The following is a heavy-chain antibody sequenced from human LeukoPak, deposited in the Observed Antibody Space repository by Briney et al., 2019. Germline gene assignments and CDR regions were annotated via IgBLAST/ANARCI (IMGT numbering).Heavy chain of an antibody. D-gene: IGHD2-8*02. CDR3: ARHVFTGGRGGGYYHYMDV. V-gene: IGHV5-51*01. Sequence: GESLKISCKASGYSFTNYWIDWVRQMPGKGLEWMVTIYPGNSETRHSPSFQGQVTISADKSISTAYLQWGSLKASDTALYYCARHVFTGGRGGGYYHYMDVWGKGTTVTVSS. CDR2: IYPGNSET. CDR1: GYSFTNYW. J-gene: IGHJ6*03.